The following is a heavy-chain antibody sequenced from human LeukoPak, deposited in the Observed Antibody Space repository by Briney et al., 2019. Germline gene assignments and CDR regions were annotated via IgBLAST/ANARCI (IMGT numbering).Heavy chain of an antibody. J-gene: IGHJ4*02. CDR2: IKQDGSEK. V-gene: IGHV3-7*01. CDR3: ATDYDSSGYQVLFDY. Sequence: GGSLRLSCAASGFTFSSYAMHWVRQAPGKGLEWVANIKQDGSEKYYVDSVKGRFTISRDNAKNSLYLQMNSLRAEDTAVYYCATDYDSSGYQVLFDYWGQGTLVTVSS. D-gene: IGHD3-22*01. CDR1: GFTFSSYA.